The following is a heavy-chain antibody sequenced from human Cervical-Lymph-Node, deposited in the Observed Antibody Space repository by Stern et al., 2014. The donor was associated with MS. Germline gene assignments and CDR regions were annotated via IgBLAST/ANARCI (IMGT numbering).Heavy chain of an antibody. V-gene: IGHV1-24*01. CDR2: FDPEGGDT. CDR1: GYTLTELS. J-gene: IGHJ6*02. CDR3: ATDRDDFRSGYSAPTKGYGLDV. D-gene: IGHD3-3*01. Sequence: QLVQSGAEVKKPGASVKVSCKASGYTLTELSMHWVRQAPGKGLEWMGGFDPEGGDTIYAQKFQGRVTMTEDTSTDTAYMELSSLRSEDTAVYYCATDRDDFRSGYSAPTKGYGLDVWGQGTTVTVSS.